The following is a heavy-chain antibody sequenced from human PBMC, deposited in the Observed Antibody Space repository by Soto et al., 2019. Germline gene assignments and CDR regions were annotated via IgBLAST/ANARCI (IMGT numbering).Heavy chain of an antibody. CDR2: ITKTGRST. Sequence: EVQLLESGGGLVQPGGSLRLSCATSGFSFSNYGMNWVRHAPGKGLEWVSGITKTGRSTFIADSVRGRFTISRDNLKNIMYLQMNSLRVDDTALYYCTKDAEAYDFAFDKWGQGTMVTVTS. CDR3: TKDAEAYDFAFDK. CDR1: GFSFSNYG. D-gene: IGHD3-3*01. J-gene: IGHJ3*02. V-gene: IGHV3-23*01.